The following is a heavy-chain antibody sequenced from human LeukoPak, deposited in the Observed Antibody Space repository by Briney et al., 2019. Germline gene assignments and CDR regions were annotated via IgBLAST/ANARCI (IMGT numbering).Heavy chain of an antibody. CDR1: GFTFSSYA. J-gene: IGHJ4*02. D-gene: IGHD1-26*01. CDR2: ISCSGGST. Sequence: GGSLRLSCAASGFTFSSYAMSWVRQAPGKGLEWVSAISCSGGSTYYADSVKGRFTISRDNSKNTLYLQMNSLGAEDTAVYYCAKGGSYYRGSFDYWGQGTLVTVSS. V-gene: IGHV3-23*01. CDR3: AKGGSYYRGSFDY.